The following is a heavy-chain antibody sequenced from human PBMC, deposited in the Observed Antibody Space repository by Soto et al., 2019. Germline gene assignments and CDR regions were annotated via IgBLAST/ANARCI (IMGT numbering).Heavy chain of an antibody. CDR1: GGSISSGDYY. Sequence: QVQLQELGPGLVKPSQTLSLTCTVSGGSISSGDYYWSWIRQPPGKGLESIGYIYYSGSTYYNPSLKSRVTISVDTSKNQFSLKLSSVTAADTAVYYCARGSSVTNGHYYYYGMDVWGQGTTVTVSS. V-gene: IGHV4-30-4*01. J-gene: IGHJ6*02. CDR2: IYYSGST. D-gene: IGHD4-4*01. CDR3: ARGSSVTNGHYYYYGMDV.